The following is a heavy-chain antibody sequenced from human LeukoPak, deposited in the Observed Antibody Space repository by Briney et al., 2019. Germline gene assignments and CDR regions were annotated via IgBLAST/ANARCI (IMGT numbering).Heavy chain of an antibody. J-gene: IGHJ6*02. Sequence: PSETLSLTCTVSGGSISSYYWSWIRQPAGKGLEWIGRIYTSGSTNYNPSLKSRVTMSVDTSKNQFSLKLSSVTAADTAVYYCARGKKETLLHSPERYYYYGMDVWGQGTTVTVSS. CDR1: GGSISSYY. V-gene: IGHV4-4*07. CDR2: IYTSGST. D-gene: IGHD1-14*01. CDR3: ARGKKETLLHSPERYYYYGMDV.